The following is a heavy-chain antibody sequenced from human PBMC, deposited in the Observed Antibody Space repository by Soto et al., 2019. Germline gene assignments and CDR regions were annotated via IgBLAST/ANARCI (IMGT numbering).Heavy chain of an antibody. Sequence: GGSLRLSCAASGFTFSGSAMHWVRQASGKGLEWVGRIRSKANSYATAYAASVKGRFTISRDDSKNTAYLQMNSLKTEDTAVYYCTRHEEWFGELLFEDYYYYYMDVWGKGTTVTVSS. J-gene: IGHJ6*03. V-gene: IGHV3-73*01. CDR3: TRHEEWFGELLFEDYYYYYMDV. D-gene: IGHD3-10*01. CDR1: GFTFSGSA. CDR2: IRSKANSYAT.